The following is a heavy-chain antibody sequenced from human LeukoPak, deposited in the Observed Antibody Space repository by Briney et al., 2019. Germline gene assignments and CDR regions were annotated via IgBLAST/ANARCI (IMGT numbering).Heavy chain of an antibody. CDR3: ARDGLPAAADY. V-gene: IGHV3-33*08. D-gene: IGHD2-2*01. Sequence: GGPLRLSCAVCGFTLWRYRIQCLPQSPGKGVEGAAVIWYDGSNKYYADSVKGRFTISRDNAKNTLFLQMNSLRVEDTAVYYCARDGLPAAADYWGQGTLVTVS. J-gene: IGHJ4*02. CDR1: GFTLWRYR. CDR2: IWYDGSNK.